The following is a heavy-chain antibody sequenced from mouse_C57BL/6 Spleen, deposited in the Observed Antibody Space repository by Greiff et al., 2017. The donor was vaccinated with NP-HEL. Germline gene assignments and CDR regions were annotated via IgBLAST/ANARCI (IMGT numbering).Heavy chain of an antibody. Sequence: VQLQQSGAELAKPGASVKLSCKASGYTFTSYWMHWVKQRPGQGLEWIGYINPRSGYTKYNQKFKDKATLTADKSSSTAYMQLISLTYEYSAVYYCARDYEVSREGLHVAYWGQGTLVTVSA. CDR2: INPRSGYT. CDR1: GYTFTSYW. D-gene: IGHD2-4*01. CDR3: ARDYEVSREGLHVAY. J-gene: IGHJ3*01. V-gene: IGHV1-7*01.